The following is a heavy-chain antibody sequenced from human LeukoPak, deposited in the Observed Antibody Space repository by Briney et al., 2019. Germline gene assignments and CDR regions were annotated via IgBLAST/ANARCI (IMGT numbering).Heavy chain of an antibody. CDR1: GYTFTSYD. J-gene: IGHJ6*03. CDR3: ARVSYGSGSSYYYYYYMDV. D-gene: IGHD3-10*01. CDR2: MNPNSGNT. Sequence: ASVKVSCKASGYTFTSYDINWVRQATGQGLEWTGWMNPNSGNTGYAQKFQGRVTMTRNTSISTAYMELSSLRSEDTAVYYCARVSYGSGSSYYYYYYMDVWGKGTTVTVSS. V-gene: IGHV1-8*01.